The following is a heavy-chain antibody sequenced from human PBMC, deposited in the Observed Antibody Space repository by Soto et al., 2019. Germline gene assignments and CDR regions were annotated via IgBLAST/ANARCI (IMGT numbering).Heavy chain of an antibody. V-gene: IGHV5-10-1*01. CDR2: IDPGDTYA. J-gene: IGHJ5*02. Sequence: ESLKICCTGFGDTFTTFWISWVGQMPGKGLEWMGRIDPGDTYATYSPAFQGHVTISADKATSTAYLQWSSLKASDTAMYFCARIYCTTTTCDSWFDPWGQGTLVTVSS. D-gene: IGHD2-2*01. CDR1: GDTFTTFW. CDR3: ARIYCTTTTCDSWFDP.